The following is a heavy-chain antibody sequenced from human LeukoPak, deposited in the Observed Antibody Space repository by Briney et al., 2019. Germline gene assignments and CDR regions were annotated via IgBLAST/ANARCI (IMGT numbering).Heavy chain of an antibody. D-gene: IGHD1-26*01. V-gene: IGHV3-30*02. J-gene: IGHJ6*03. Sequence: QTGGSLRLSCAASGFTFSSYGMHWVRQAPGKGLEWVAFIRYDGNNKYYADSVKGRFTISRDNSKNTLYLQMNSLRAEDTAVYYCAKDYPGYSGSYLHYYYYYYMDVWGKGTTVTISS. CDR2: IRYDGNNK. CDR1: GFTFSSYG. CDR3: AKDYPGYSGSYLHYYYYYYMDV.